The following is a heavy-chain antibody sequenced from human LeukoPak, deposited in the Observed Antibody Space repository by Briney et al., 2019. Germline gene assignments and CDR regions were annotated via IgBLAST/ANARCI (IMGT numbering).Heavy chain of an antibody. CDR2: INPSGGST. J-gene: IGHJ6*02. D-gene: IGHD3-22*01. CDR1: Y. Sequence: YMHWVRQAPGQXVEWMGIINPSGGSTSYAHKFQGRVTMTSDTSTSTVYMELSSLRSEDTAVYYCATDGRPPSGYYPYYYYYGMDVWGQGTTVTVSS. V-gene: IGHV1-46*01. CDR3: ATDGRPPSGYYPYYYYYGMDV.